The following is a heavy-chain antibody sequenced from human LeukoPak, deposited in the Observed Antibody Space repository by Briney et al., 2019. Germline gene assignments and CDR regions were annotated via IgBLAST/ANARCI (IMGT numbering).Heavy chain of an antibody. V-gene: IGHV3-21*01. J-gene: IGHJ4*02. CDR1: GFTFSDYN. CDR2: ISTSSSYK. CDR3: ARGRYDVLAGYQPPYFDY. D-gene: IGHD3-9*01. Sequence: GGSLRLSCAASGFTFSDYNINWVRQAPGKGLEWVSSISTSSSYKYYADSVKGRFTISRDNAKDSLYLQMNSLRAEDTAVYYCARGRYDVLAGYQPPYFDYWGQGMLVTVSS.